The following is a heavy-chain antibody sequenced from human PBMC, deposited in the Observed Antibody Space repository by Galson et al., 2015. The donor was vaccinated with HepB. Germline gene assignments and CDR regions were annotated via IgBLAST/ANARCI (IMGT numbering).Heavy chain of an antibody. CDR3: ASYHTLTTRKWFDP. J-gene: IGHJ5*02. D-gene: IGHD4-17*01. CDR1: SYRFTNYG. Sequence: SVKVSCKASSYRFTNYGINWVRQAPGQGLEWMGWINSYDGNTKYAQKFQGRVPMPTDTSASTAYMELRSLRSDDTAVYYCASYHTLTTRKWFDPWGQGTLVTVAS. CDR2: INSYDGNT. V-gene: IGHV1-18*01.